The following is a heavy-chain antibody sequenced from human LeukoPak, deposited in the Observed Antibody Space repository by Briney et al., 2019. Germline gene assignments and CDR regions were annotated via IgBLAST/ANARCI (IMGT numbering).Heavy chain of an antibody. CDR1: GGTFSSYT. Sequence: ASVKVSCKASGGTFSSYTISWVRQAPGQGLEWMGIINPSGGSTSYAQKFQGRVTMTRDTSTSTVYMELSSLRSEDTAVYYCARDLGDYVWGSYRYPGYWGQGTLVTVSS. D-gene: IGHD3-16*02. V-gene: IGHV1-46*01. J-gene: IGHJ4*02. CDR3: ARDLGDYVWGSYRYPGY. CDR2: INPSGGST.